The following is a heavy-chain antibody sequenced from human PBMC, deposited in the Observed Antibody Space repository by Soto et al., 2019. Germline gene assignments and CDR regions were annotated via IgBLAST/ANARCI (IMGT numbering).Heavy chain of an antibody. CDR3: AREADYVNWFDP. CDR1: GFTFSSYA. J-gene: IGHJ5*02. D-gene: IGHD4-17*01. CDR2: ISDSSSNI. Sequence: GGSLRLSCAASGFTFSSYAMSWVRQAPGKGLEWVSNISDSSSNIYYADSVKGRFTISRDNSENSLYLQMNSLRAEDTAVYYCAREADYVNWFDPWGQGTLVTVS. V-gene: IGHV3-48*01.